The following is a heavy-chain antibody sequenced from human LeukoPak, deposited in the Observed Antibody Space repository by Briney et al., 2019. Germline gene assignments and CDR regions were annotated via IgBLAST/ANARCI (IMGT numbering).Heavy chain of an antibody. CDR2: IYSGGTS. J-gene: IGHJ4*02. CDR1: GFNVTGNY. CDR3: ASSSSPYYFDY. D-gene: IGHD6-6*01. Sequence: PGGSLRLSCAASGFNVTGNYMSWVRQAPGKGLEWVSVIYSGGTSYYSGSVKGRFTLSRDISKNTAYLQMNSLRAEGTAVYYCASSSSPYYFDYWGQGTLVTVSS. V-gene: IGHV3-53*01.